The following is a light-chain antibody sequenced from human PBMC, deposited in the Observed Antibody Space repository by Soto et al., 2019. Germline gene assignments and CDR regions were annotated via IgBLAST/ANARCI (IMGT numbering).Light chain of an antibody. Sequence: DVVMTQSPLSLPVNLGEPAAISCRSTQSLVHSDGDTYLSWFHQRPGQSPRRLIFRVSKRDFGVPPRFIGSGSGTDFTLEITSVEAEDVGVYYRMQGTHWPPYTFGQGTRLEIK. CDR2: RVS. V-gene: IGKV2-30*02. J-gene: IGKJ2*01. CDR3: MQGTHWPPYT. CDR1: QSLVHSDGDTY.